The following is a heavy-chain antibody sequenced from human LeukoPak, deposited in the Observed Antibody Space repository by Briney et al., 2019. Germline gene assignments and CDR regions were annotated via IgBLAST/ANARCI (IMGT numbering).Heavy chain of an antibody. V-gene: IGHV1-2*02. CDR2: INPNSGGT. J-gene: IGHJ4*02. CDR3: AIPNSPPGYFDWMYYFDY. CDR1: GYTFTGYY. D-gene: IGHD3-9*01. Sequence: ASVKVSCKASGYTFTGYYMHWVRQAPGQGLEWMGWINPNSGGTNYAQKLQGRVTMTRDTSISTAYMELSRLRSDDTAVYYCAIPNSPPGYFDWMYYFDYWGQGTLVTVSS.